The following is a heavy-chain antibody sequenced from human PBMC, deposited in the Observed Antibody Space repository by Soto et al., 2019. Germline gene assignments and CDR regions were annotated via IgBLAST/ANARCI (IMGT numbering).Heavy chain of an antibody. J-gene: IGHJ4*02. Sequence: QLQLQESGPGLVKPSETLSLTCTVSGGSISSSSYYWGWIRQPPGKGLEWIGSIYYSVSTYYNPSLKSRVTISVDTSKNQFSLKLSSVTAADTAVYYCARHVAGYSSGLDYWGQGTLVTVSS. V-gene: IGHV4-39*01. CDR3: ARHVAGYSSGLDY. D-gene: IGHD6-19*01. CDR1: GGSISSSSYY. CDR2: IYYSVST.